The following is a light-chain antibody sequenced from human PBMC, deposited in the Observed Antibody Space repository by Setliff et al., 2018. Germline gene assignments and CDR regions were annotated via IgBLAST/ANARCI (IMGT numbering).Light chain of an antibody. CDR2: DVH. CDR1: SRGVGGDNY. CDR3: SAFGMSGTI. Sequence: QSVLTQPASVSGFPGQSITISCSGLSRGVGGDNYVSWYQQNPGKAPRLLIYDVHNRPSEISSRFSGSGSGSTASLSISGLQADDEADYFCSAFGMSGTIFGTGTKVTVL. V-gene: IGLV2-14*01. J-gene: IGLJ1*01.